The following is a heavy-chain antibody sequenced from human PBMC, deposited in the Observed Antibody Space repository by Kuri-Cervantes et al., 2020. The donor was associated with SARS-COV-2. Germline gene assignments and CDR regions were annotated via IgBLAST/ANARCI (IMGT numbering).Heavy chain of an antibody. J-gene: IGHJ4*02. Sequence: GESLKISCAASGFTFSSYAMHWVRQAPGKGLEWVAVISYDGSNKYYADSVKGRFTISRDNSKNTLYLQMNSPRAEDTAVYYCARDRGYSYGYFYYWGQGTLVTVSS. D-gene: IGHD5-18*01. CDR1: GFTFSSYA. CDR2: ISYDGSNK. CDR3: ARDRGYSYGYFYY. V-gene: IGHV3-30*01.